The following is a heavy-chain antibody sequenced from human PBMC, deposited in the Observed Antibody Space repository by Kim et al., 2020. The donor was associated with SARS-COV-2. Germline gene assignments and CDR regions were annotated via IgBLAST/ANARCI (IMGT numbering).Heavy chain of an antibody. J-gene: IGHJ6*02. Sequence: SQTLSLTCAISGDSGSSNSATWNWIRQSPSRGLEWLGRTYYRSKWNNHYAVSVKSRVSINPDTSKNQFSLQLNSVAPEDTAVYYCARQLSDYQGKPYSSGIDLWSHGATFIVSS. CDR2: TYYRSKWNN. V-gene: IGHV6-1*01. D-gene: IGHD4-17*01. CDR3: ARQLSDYQGKPYSSGIDL. CDR1: GDSGSSNSAT.